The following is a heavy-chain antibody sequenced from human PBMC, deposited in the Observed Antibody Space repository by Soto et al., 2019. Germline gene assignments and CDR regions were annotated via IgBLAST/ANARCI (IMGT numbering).Heavy chain of an antibody. CDR3: ARVPAYYYGLDV. CDR1: GFSFSDHY. CDR2: IRDKANSYTT. J-gene: IGHJ6*02. Sequence: EVQLVESGGGLVQPGVSQRLSCAASGFSFSDHYMDWVRQAPGKGLEWVGRIRDKANSYTTEYAASVKGRFSISRVDSENLLYLYMNSLKTEDTAVYYCARVPAYYYGLDVWGHGTTVTVSS. V-gene: IGHV3-72*01.